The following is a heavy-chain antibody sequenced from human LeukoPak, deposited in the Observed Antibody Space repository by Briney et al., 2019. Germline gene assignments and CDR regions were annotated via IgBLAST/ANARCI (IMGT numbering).Heavy chain of an antibody. CDR3: AKDGYCSSTSCSPHFDY. Sequence: GGSLRLSCAASGFTFSSYGMSWVRQAPGKGLEWVSAISGSGGSTYYADSVKGRFTISRDNSKNTLYLQMNSLRAEATAVYYCAKDGYCSSTSCSPHFDYWGQGTLVTVSS. CDR1: GFTFSSYG. D-gene: IGHD2-2*01. J-gene: IGHJ4*02. CDR2: ISGSGGST. V-gene: IGHV3-23*01.